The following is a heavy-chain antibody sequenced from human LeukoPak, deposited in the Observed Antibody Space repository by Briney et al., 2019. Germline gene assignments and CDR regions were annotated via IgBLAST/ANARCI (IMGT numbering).Heavy chain of an antibody. CDR2: ISSSSFFI. CDR3: ARDPYSGNYGAYYYYYMDV. J-gene: IGHJ6*03. D-gene: IGHD1-26*01. CDR1: GFTFSTYT. Sequence: PGGSLRLSCVASGFTFSTYTMNWVRQAPGKGLEWVSSISSSSFFISYADSVKGRFTISRDNAKSSLYLQMDSLRAEDTAVYYCARDPYSGNYGAYYYYYMDVWGKGTTVTISS. V-gene: IGHV3-21*01.